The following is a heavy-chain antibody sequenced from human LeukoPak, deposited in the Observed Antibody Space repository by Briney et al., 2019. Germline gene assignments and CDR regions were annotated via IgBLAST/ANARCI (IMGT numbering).Heavy chain of an antibody. Sequence: ASVKVSCKASGYTFISYYMHWVRQAPGQGLEWMGIINPSGGSTSCAQKLQGRVTMTRDTSTSTVYMELSSLRSEDTAVYYCARGKTPPRLLAPPVYWGQGTLVTVSS. CDR3: ARGKTPPRLLAPPVY. CDR2: INPSGGST. V-gene: IGHV1-46*04. J-gene: IGHJ4*02. D-gene: IGHD2-15*01. CDR1: GYTFISYY.